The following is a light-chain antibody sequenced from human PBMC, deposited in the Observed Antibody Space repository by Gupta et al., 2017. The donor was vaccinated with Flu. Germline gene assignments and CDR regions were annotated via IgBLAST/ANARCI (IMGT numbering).Light chain of an antibody. CDR2: DAS. J-gene: IGKJ4*01. CDR3: QQRSNWPQLT. V-gene: IGKV3-11*01. CDR1: QSVSSY. Sequence: EIVLTQSPATLSLSPGERATLSCRASQSVSSYLAWYQQKPGQAPRLLIYDASNRDTGIPARFSGGGFGTDFTLTISSREPEDFAVYYCQQRSNWPQLTFGGGTKVEIK.